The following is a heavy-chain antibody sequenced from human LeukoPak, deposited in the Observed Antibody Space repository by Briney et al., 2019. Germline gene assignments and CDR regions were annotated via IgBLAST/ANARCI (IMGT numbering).Heavy chain of an antibody. CDR1: GFTFDDYA. CDR2: ISWNSGSI. J-gene: IGHJ4*02. CDR3: AVKAVAGRYFDY. V-gene: IGHV3-9*01. Sequence: GGSLRLSCAASGFTFDDYAMHWVRQAPGKGLEWVSGISWNSGSIGYADSVKGRFTISRDNAKNSLYLQMNSLRAEDTALYYCAVKAVAGRYFDYWGQGTLVTVSS. D-gene: IGHD6-19*01.